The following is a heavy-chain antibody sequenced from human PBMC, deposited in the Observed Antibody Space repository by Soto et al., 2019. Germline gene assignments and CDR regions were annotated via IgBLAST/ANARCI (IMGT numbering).Heavy chain of an antibody. J-gene: IGHJ4*02. CDR3: ARDWGRDGCFDY. D-gene: IGHD3-16*01. V-gene: IGHV4-31*03. CDR2: IYYSGST. CDR1: GGSISSGGYY. Sequence: QVQLQESGPGLVKPSQTLSLICTVSGGSISSGGYYWSWIRQHPGKGLEWIGYIYYSGSTYYNPSLKSRVXXXVXTSKNQFSLKLTSVTAADTAVYYCARDWGRDGCFDYWGQGTLVTVSS.